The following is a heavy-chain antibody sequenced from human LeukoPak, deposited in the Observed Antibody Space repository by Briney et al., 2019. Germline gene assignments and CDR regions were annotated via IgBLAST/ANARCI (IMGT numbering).Heavy chain of an antibody. D-gene: IGHD2-15*01. V-gene: IGHV3-21*01. CDR1: GFSFSNYN. CDR3: ARVLRDYYFDS. Sequence: PGGSLRLSCVASGFSFSNYNMNWVRQAPGKGLEWGSSITSCSTYIYHADSVKGRFTISRDNAENSVYLQMNSLRVEDTALYYCARVLRDYYFDSWGQGTLVSVSS. J-gene: IGHJ4*02. CDR2: ITSCSTYI.